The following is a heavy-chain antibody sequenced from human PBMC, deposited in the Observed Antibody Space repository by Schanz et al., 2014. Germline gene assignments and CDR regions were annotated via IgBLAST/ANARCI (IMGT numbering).Heavy chain of an antibody. CDR2: IVGSGDST. CDR3: AKDDVWASGSYYDY. J-gene: IGHJ4*02. CDR1: GFTFSSYA. Sequence: EVQLVESGGGLVQPGGSLRLSCAASGFTFSSYAMSWVRQAPGKGLEWVSHIVGSGDSTYYADSVKCRFTISRDNSKNTLYLQMNSLRAEDTAVYYCAKDDVWASGSYYDYWGQGTLVTVSS. V-gene: IGHV3-23*04. D-gene: IGHD3-10*01.